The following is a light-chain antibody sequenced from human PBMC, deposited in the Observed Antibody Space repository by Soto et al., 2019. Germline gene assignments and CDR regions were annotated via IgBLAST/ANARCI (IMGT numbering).Light chain of an antibody. J-gene: IGKJ1*01. Sequence: DIQMPQSPATLSASIGDRVTITCRASQSVRSWLAWYQQKPGTAPKLLIFDASRLESGVPSRFSGSGSGTEFTLTISSLHPDDFATYYCQQYNSYSRTFGQGTKVDIK. V-gene: IGKV1-5*01. CDR1: QSVRSW. CDR2: DAS. CDR3: QQYNSYSRT.